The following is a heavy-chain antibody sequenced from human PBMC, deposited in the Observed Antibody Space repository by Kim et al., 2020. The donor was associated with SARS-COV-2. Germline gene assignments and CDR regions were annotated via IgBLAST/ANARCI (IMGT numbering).Heavy chain of an antibody. J-gene: IGHJ3*02. D-gene: IGHD3-22*01. Sequence: GGSLRLSCAASGFTFSSYGMHWVRQAPGKGLEWVAVIWYDGSNKHYADSVKGRFTISRDNSKNTLYLQMNSLRAEDTAVYYCARVSGSSGYYEADAFDIWGQGKMVTVSS. CDR2: IWYDGSNK. CDR3: ARVSGSSGYYEADAFDI. CDR1: GFTFSSYG. V-gene: IGHV3-33*01.